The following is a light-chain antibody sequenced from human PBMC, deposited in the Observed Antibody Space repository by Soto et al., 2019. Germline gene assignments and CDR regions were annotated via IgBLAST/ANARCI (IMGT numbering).Light chain of an antibody. Sequence: QSALTQPASVSGSPGQSITISCTGTSSDVGGYNYVSWYQHHPGKAPKLMIYDVSNRPSGVSNRFSGSKSGNTASLTISGLQAEDEADYYCSSYTSSSTVVFGGGIKLTVL. CDR3: SSYTSSSTVV. V-gene: IGLV2-14*03. CDR2: DVS. J-gene: IGLJ2*01. CDR1: SSDVGGYNY.